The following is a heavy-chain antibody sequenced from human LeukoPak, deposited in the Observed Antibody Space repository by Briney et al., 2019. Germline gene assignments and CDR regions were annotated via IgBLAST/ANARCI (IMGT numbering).Heavy chain of an antibody. CDR1: GYTFTGYY. J-gene: IGHJ6*03. V-gene: IGHV1-69*13. CDR2: IIPIFGTA. Sequence: GASVKVSCKASGYTFTGYYMHWVRQAPGQGLEWMGGIIPIFGTANYAQKFQGRVTITADESTSTAYMELSSLRSEDTAVYYCATRMNLGYCSGGSCYSNYYYYYMDVWGKGTTVTVSS. CDR3: ATRMNLGYCSGGSCYSNYYYYYMDV. D-gene: IGHD2-15*01.